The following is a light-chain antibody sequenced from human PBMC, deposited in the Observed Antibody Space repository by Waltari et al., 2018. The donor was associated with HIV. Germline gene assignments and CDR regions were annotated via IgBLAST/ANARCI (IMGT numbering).Light chain of an antibody. J-gene: IGLJ2*01. CDR2: KDS. V-gene: IGLV3-25*03. CDR1: ALPKTY. Sequence: SYELTQPPSVSVSPGQTATITCSGDALPKTYGYWYQQKPGQAPVMVINKDSERPSGIPERFSGSSSGTTVTLTISGVQAEDEADYYCQSTGSSGSYLVLYGGGTKLTVL. CDR3: QSTGSSGSYLVL.